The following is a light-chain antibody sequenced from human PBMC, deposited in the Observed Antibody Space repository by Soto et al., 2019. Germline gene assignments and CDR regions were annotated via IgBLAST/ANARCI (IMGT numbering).Light chain of an antibody. CDR3: QQRSNWPGT. Sequence: EIVLTQSPAPLSLSPGERATLSCRASQSFSSYLAWYQQKPGQAPRLLIYDASNRATGIPARFSGSGSGTDFTLTISSLEPEDFAVYYCQQRSNWPGTFGQGTKLEIK. CDR1: QSFSSY. J-gene: IGKJ2*01. CDR2: DAS. V-gene: IGKV3-11*01.